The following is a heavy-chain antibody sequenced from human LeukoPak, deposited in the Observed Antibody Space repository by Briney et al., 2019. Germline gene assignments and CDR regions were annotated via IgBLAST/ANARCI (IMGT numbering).Heavy chain of an antibody. CDR3: ARDKGGADFDY. J-gene: IGHJ4*02. CDR2: IYYSGST. D-gene: IGHD3-16*01. Sequence: SETLSLTCTVSGGSISSYYWSWIRQPPGKGLEWIGYIYYSGSTNYNPSLKSRVTISVDTSKNQLSLKLSSVTAADTAVYYCARDKGGADFDYWGQGTLVTVSS. CDR1: GGSISSYY. V-gene: IGHV4-59*01.